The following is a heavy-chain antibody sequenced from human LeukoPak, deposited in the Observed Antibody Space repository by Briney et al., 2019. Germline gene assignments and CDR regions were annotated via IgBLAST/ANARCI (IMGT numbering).Heavy chain of an antibody. CDR2: IRYDGSNK. CDR1: GFTFSSYG. V-gene: IGHV3-30*02. Sequence: GGSLRLSCAASGFTFSSYGMSWVRQAPGKGLEWVAFIRYDGSNKYYADSVKGRFTISRDNSKNTLYLQMNSLRAEDTAVYYCAKFLSGSGSSFDYWGQGTLVTVSS. J-gene: IGHJ4*02. CDR3: AKFLSGSGSSFDY. D-gene: IGHD3-10*01.